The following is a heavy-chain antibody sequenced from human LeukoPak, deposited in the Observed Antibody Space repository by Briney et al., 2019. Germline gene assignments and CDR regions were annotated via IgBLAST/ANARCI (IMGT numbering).Heavy chain of an antibody. Sequence: SVKVSCKASGGTFSSYAISWVRQAPGQGLEWMGGIIPIFGTANYAQKFQGRVTMTRDTSTSTVYMELSSLRSEDTAVYYCARGRSLDAFDIWGQGTMVTVSS. J-gene: IGHJ3*02. CDR1: GGTFSSYA. V-gene: IGHV1-69*05. D-gene: IGHD2-15*01. CDR2: IIPIFGTA. CDR3: ARGRSLDAFDI.